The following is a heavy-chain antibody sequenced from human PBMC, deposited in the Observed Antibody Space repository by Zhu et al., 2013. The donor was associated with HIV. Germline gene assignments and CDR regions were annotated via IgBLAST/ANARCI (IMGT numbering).Heavy chain of an antibody. CDR3: ARGRPLQETWTTARDY. Sequence: QVQLVQSGAEVKKPGASVKVSCKASGYTFTSYDINWVRQATGQGLEWMGWMNPNSGNTGYAQKFQGRVTMTRNTSISTAYMELSSLRSEDTAVYYCARGRPLQETWTTARDYWGQGTLVTVSS. CDR1: GYTFTSYD. CDR2: MNPNSGNT. D-gene: IGHD1-1*01. J-gene: IGHJ4*02. V-gene: IGHV1-8*01.